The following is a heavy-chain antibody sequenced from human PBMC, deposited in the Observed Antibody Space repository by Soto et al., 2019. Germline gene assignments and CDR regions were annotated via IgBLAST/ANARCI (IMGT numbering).Heavy chain of an antibody. D-gene: IGHD6-13*01. CDR2: IYYSGST. CDR3: ARLLGGYSSSWYLGDNYYYCGMDV. CDR1: GCSISSSSYY. V-gene: IGHV4-39*01. Sequence: PSETLSLTCPVSGCSISSSSYYWGWNRQPPGKGQEGIGSIYYSGSTYYNPSLKSRVTISVDTSKNQFSLKLSSVTAADTAVYYCARLLGGYSSSWYLGDNYYYCGMDVWGQGTTVTVSS. J-gene: IGHJ6*02.